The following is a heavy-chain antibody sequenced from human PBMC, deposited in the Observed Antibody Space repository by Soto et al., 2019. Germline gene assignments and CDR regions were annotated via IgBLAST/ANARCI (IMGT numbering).Heavy chain of an antibody. D-gene: IGHD3-3*01. J-gene: IGHJ4*02. Sequence: GGSLRLSCAASGFTFSSYGMHWVRQAPGKGLEWVAVIWYVGSHKYYADSVKGRFTISRDNSKNTLYLQMNSLRAEDTAVYYCAREKYLLAEGLAPLYYFDYWGQGTLVTVSS. CDR1: GFTFSSYG. CDR2: IWYVGSHK. V-gene: IGHV3-33*08. CDR3: AREKYLLAEGLAPLYYFDY.